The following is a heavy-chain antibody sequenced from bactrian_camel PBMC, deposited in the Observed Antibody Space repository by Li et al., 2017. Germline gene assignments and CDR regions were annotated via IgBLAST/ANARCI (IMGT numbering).Heavy chain of an antibody. D-gene: IGHD5*01. CDR1: GFTFSSYL. CDR3: AKDSAWVGYTH. V-gene: IGHV3S40*01. J-gene: IGHJ4*01. CDR2: IVSGGGST. Sequence: DVQLVESGGGSVQPGGSLRLSCAASGFTFSSYLMNWVRQAPGKGLEWVSAIVSGGGSTYYADSVKGRFTISRDNAKNTLNLHLNSLKTEDTAMYYCAKDSAWVGYTHWGQGTQVTVS.